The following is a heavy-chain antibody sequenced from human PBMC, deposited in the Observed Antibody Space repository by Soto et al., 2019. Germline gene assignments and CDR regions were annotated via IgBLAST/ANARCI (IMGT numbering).Heavy chain of an antibody. D-gene: IGHD3-16*01. J-gene: IGHJ4*02. CDR1: GFRFSSFG. CDR3: ARDLWDDLAGGESDY. Sequence: EVQLVESGGGLVQPGGSLRLSCAASGFRFSSFGMNWVRQAPGKGLEWVSYISYDSSKPIYYAESVKGRFTISRDKAKNSLYLQMNSLRAEDTAVYYCARDLWDDLAGGESDYWGQGTLVIVSS. V-gene: IGHV3-48*01. CDR2: ISYDSSKPI.